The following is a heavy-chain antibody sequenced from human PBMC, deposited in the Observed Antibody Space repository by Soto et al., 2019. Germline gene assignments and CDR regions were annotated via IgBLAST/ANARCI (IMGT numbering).Heavy chain of an antibody. CDR3: ARGTLEWFYYYYYGMDV. V-gene: IGHV1-8*01. Sequence: QVQLVQSGAEVKKPGASVKVSCKASGYTFTSYDINWVRQATGQGLEWMGWMNPNSGNTGYAQKFQGRVTMTRNTSISTAYMELSSLRSEDTAVYYCARGTLEWFYYYYYGMDVWGQGTTVTVSS. D-gene: IGHD3-3*01. J-gene: IGHJ6*02. CDR2: MNPNSGNT. CDR1: GYTFTSYD.